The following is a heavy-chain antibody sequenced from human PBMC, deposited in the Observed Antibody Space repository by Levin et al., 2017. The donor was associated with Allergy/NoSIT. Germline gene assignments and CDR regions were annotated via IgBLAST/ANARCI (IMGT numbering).Heavy chain of an antibody. D-gene: IGHD4-17*01. CDR1: GLTFSDAW. CDR2: IKSKTDGETT. CDR3: TTEHDYGDYFNCFDS. J-gene: IGHJ5*01. Sequence: AGGSLRLSCAGSGLTFSDAWMNWVRQAPGKGLEWVGRIKSKTDGETTDYAAAVKGRFNISRDDSKKTVYLQMSGLKTEDTAVYYCTTEHDYGDYFNCFDSWGQGTLVTVSS. V-gene: IGHV3-15*07.